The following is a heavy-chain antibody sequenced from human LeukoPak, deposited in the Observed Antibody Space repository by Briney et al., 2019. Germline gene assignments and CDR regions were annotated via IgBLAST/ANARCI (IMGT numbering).Heavy chain of an antibody. CDR3: ARQVVVVPARPSWFDP. J-gene: IGHJ5*02. CDR1: GGSFSGYY. V-gene: IGHV4-34*01. CDR2: INHSGST. Sequence: TSENLSLNCAVYGGSFSGYYWSWIRQPPGKGLEWIGEINHSGSTNYNPSLKSRVTISVDTSKNQFSLKLSSVTAADTAVYYCARQVVVVPARPSWFDPWGQGTLVTVSS. D-gene: IGHD2-2*01.